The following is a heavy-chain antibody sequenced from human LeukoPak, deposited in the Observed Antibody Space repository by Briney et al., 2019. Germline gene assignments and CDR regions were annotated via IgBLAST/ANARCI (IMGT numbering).Heavy chain of an antibody. Sequence: SQTLSLTCAVSGGSISSGGYSWSWIRQPPGKGLEWIGYIYHSGSTYHNPSLKSRVTISVDRSKNQFSLKLSSVTAADTAVYYCARGILPGTFDYWGQGTLVTVSS. CDR3: ARGILPGTFDY. J-gene: IGHJ4*02. CDR1: GGSISSGGYS. V-gene: IGHV4-30-2*01. D-gene: IGHD3-9*01. CDR2: IYHSGST.